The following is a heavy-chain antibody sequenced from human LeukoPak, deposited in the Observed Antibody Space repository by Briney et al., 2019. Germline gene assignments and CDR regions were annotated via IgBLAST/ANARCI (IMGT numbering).Heavy chain of an antibody. D-gene: IGHD2-8*02. J-gene: IGHJ4*02. Sequence: SETLSLTCTVSGGSISSGSYYWSWIRQPAGKGLEWIGRIYIRGSTSYNPAIKSRVTISVDTSKNQFSLKLSSVTAADTAVYYCARGYWFYFDYWGQGTLVTVSS. CDR1: GGSISSGSYY. V-gene: IGHV4-61*02. CDR3: ARGYWFYFDY. CDR2: IYIRGST.